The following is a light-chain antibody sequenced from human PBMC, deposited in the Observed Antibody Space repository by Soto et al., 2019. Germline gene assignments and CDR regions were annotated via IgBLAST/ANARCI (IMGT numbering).Light chain of an antibody. CDR3: SSYTSSRTYD. CDR2: DVT. V-gene: IGLV2-14*03. J-gene: IGLJ1*01. CDR1: SRDVGAYNY. Sequence: QSVLSQPASVSGSPGQLIAISCTGTSRDVGAYNYVSWYQQHSGKAPKLMIYDVTNRPSGVSDRFSGSKSGNTASLTISGLQAEYGADYYCSSYTSSRTYDFGTGTKVTVL.